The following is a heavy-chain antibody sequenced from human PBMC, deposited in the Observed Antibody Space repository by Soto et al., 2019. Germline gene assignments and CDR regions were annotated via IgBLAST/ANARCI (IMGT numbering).Heavy chain of an antibody. CDR2: ISAYNGNT. Sequence: ASVKVSCKASGYTFTSYGISWVRQAPGQGLEWMGWISAYNGNTNYAQKLQCRVTMTTDTSTSTAYMELRSLRSDDTAVYYCARDGYYDSSGYRSDFDYWGQGTLVTVSS. D-gene: IGHD3-22*01. J-gene: IGHJ4*02. V-gene: IGHV1-18*01. CDR1: GYTFTSYG. CDR3: ARDGYYDSSGYRSDFDY.